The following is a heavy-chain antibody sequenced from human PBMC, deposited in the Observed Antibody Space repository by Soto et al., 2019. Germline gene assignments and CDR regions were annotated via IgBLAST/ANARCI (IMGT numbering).Heavy chain of an antibody. CDR3: ARVERGTVTTVVDAFDI. J-gene: IGHJ3*02. CDR1: GGFVSSGSYY. CDR2: MSHSGGT. D-gene: IGHD1-1*01. Sequence: QVQLQQWGAGLLKPSETLSLTCAVYGGFVSSGSYYWSWIRQPPGKGLEWIGEMSHSGGTHFNPSLKSRVTISVDTSKSQFSMNIYSVTAADTALYYCARVERGTVTTVVDAFDIWGPGTMVTVSS. V-gene: IGHV4-34*01.